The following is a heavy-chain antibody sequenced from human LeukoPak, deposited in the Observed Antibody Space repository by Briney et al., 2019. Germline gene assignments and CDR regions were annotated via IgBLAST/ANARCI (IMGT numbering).Heavy chain of an antibody. D-gene: IGHD3-22*01. Sequence: SETLSLTCTVSGGFIGSSSFYWAWIRQTPGKGLEWIGSLAYSGSTYYKSSLKSRVTLFVDAAKNQFSLNLTSVTAADTALFYCASSTSYYYDTSGYFEYWGQGILVTVSS. CDR1: GGFIGSSSFY. CDR2: LAYSGST. J-gene: IGHJ4*02. V-gene: IGHV4-39*01. CDR3: ASSTSYYYDTSGYFEY.